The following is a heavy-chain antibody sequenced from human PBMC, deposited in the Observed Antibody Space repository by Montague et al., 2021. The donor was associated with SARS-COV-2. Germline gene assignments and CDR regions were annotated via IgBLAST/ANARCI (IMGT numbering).Heavy chain of an antibody. CDR1: GGSINNYF. J-gene: IGHJ4*02. CDR2: MHSTGST. V-gene: IGHV4-59*01. CDR3: ARAVVGAKTATIES. Sequence: SETLSLTCSVSGGSINNYFWGWIRQSPGKGLEWVGYMHSTGSTDYNPSLKSRVIISVDTSKTQISLKLSSVSAADTALYYCARAVVGAKTATIESWGQGTLVTVSS. D-gene: IGHD2-2*01.